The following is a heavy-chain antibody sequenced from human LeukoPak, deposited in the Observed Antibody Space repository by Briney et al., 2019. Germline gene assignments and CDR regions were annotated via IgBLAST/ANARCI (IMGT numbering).Heavy chain of an antibody. V-gene: IGHV3-23*01. CDR3: AKVLDYGDYGGFDY. D-gene: IGHD4-17*01. J-gene: IGHJ4*02. CDR1: GFTFSSYA. CDR2: ISGSGGST. Sequence: GGSLRLSCAASGFTFSSYAMSWVRQAPGKGLEWVSAISGSGGSTYYADSVKGWFTISRDDSKNTLYLQMNSLRAEDTAVYYCAKVLDYGDYGGFDYWGQGTLVTVSS.